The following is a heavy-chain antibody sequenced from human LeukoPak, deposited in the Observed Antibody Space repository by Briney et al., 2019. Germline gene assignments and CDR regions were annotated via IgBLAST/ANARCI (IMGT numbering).Heavy chain of an antibody. V-gene: IGHV1-69*04. D-gene: IGHD1-26*01. CDR1: GGTFSSYA. J-gene: IGHJ6*02. CDR3: ARAGWELDAYYYGMDV. CDR2: IIPSLGIS. Sequence: GASVTVSCTASGGTFSSYAISWVRQAPGQGLEWMGRIIPSLGISNYAQVFQGRVTITADKTTSTAYMELSSLRSEDTAVYYCARAGWELDAYYYGMDVWGQGTTVTVSS.